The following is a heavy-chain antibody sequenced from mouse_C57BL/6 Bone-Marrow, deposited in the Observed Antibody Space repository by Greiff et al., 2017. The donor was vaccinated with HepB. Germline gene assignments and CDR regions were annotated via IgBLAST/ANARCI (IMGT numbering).Heavy chain of an antibody. V-gene: IGHV1-9*01. D-gene: IGHD3-2*02. CDR2: ILPGSGST. Sequence: VQLQQSGAELMKPGASVKLSCKATGYTFAGYWIEWVKQRPGHGLEWIGEILPGSGSTNYNEKFKGKATFTADTSSNTAYMQLSSLTTEDSAIYYRCRLGQLRLLWFAYWGQGTLVTVSA. J-gene: IGHJ3*01. CDR3: CRLGQLRLLWFAY. CDR1: GYTFAGYW.